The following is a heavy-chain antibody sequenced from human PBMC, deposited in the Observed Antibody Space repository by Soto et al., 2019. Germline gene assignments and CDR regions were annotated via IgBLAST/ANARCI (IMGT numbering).Heavy chain of an antibody. Sequence: EVQLVQSGAEVKKPGESLRISCNGSRYSFTSYWISRVRHMPGNGLEWMGRIDPSDSYTNYSPSFQGHDTTSADKSISTPYRQWRSLKASDTAMYYCARHSNQLLGFDYWGQGTLVTASS. J-gene: IGHJ4*02. D-gene: IGHD2-2*01. V-gene: IGHV5-10-1*01. CDR1: RYSFTSYW. CDR3: ARHSNQLLGFDY. CDR2: IDPSDSYT.